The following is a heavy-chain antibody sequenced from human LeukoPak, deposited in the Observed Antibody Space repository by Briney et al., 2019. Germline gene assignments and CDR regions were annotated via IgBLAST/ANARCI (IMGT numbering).Heavy chain of an antibody. J-gene: IGHJ3*02. D-gene: IGHD3-10*01. V-gene: IGHV4-39*01. CDR1: GGSISSSSYY. CDR3: ASPKLLWFGELSGAFDI. Sequence: SETLSLTCTVSGGSISSSSYYWGWIRQPPGKGLEWIGSIYYSGSTYYNPSLKGRVTISVDTSKNQFSLKLSSVTAADTAVYYCASPKLLWFGELSGAFDIWGQGTMVTVSS. CDR2: IYYSGST.